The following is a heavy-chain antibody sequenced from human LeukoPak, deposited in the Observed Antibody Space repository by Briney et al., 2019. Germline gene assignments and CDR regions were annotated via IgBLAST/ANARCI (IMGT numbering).Heavy chain of an antibody. Sequence: SETLSLTCAVYGGSFSGYYWSWIRQPPGKGLEWIGEINHSGSTNYNPSLKSRVTISVDTSKNQFSLKLSSVTAADMAVYYCARGSAMATLGGLPTFDYWGQGTLVTVSS. J-gene: IGHJ4*02. V-gene: IGHV4-34*01. CDR1: GGSFSGYY. D-gene: IGHD5-24*01. CDR2: INHSGST. CDR3: ARGSAMATLGGLPTFDY.